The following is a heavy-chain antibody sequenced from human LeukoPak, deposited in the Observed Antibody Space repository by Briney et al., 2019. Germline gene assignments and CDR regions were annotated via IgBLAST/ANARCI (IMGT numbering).Heavy chain of an antibody. V-gene: IGHV3-33*01. J-gene: IGHJ5*02. CDR2: IWYDGSNK. CDR3: ARDTKWLVSSYNWFDP. CDR1: GFTFSSYG. Sequence: PGRSLRLSCAASGFTFSSYGMHWVRQAPGKGLEWVAVIWYDGSNKYYADSVKGRFTISRDNSKNTLYLQMNSLRAEDTAVYYCARDTKWLVSSYNWFDPWGQGTLVTVSS. D-gene: IGHD6-19*01.